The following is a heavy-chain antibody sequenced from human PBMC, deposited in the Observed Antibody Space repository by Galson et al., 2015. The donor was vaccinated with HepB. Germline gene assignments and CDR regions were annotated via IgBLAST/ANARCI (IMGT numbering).Heavy chain of an antibody. CDR3: ATRDYYDSSGYSNSPFGY. J-gene: IGHJ4*02. D-gene: IGHD3-22*01. V-gene: IGHV1-24*01. CDR2: FDPEDGET. CDR1: GYTLTELS. Sequence: SVKVSCKVSGYTLTELSMHWVRQAPGKGLEWMGGFDPEDGETIYAQKFQGRVTMTEDTSTDTAYMELSSLRSEDTAVYYCATRDYYDSSGYSNSPFGYWGQGTLVTVSS.